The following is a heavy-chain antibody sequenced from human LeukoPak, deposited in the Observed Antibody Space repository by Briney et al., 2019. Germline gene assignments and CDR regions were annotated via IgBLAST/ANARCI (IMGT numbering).Heavy chain of an antibody. CDR3: ARGVGSFEI. D-gene: IGHD2-2*03. V-gene: IGHV3-48*01. CDR2: ISGSSTTI. CDR1: GFTFSNYV. Sequence: GGSLRLSCVASGFTFSNYVMSWVRQAPGKGLEWLSYISGSSTTIDYADSVKGRFTISRDNAKNSMYLQMNSLRAEDTATYYCARGVGSFEIWGQGTMVTVSS. J-gene: IGHJ3*02.